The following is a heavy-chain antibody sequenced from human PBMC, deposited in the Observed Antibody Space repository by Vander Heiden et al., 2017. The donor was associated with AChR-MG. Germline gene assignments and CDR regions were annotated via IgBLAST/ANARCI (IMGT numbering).Heavy chain of an antibody. CDR2: IYYSGST. D-gene: IGHD2-15*01. V-gene: IGHV4-31*03. CDR1: GGSISSGGYY. CDR3: ATMGRGYCSGGSCPGEYY. Sequence: QVQLQESGPGLVKPSQTLSLTCTVSGGSISSGGYYWSWIRQHPGKGLEWIGYIYYSGSTYYNPSLKSRVTISVDTSKNQFSLKLSSVTAADTAVYYCATMGRGYCSGGSCPGEYYWGQGALVTVSS. J-gene: IGHJ4*02.